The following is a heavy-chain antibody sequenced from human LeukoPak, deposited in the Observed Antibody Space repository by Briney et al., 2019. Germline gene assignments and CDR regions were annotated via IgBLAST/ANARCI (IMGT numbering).Heavy chain of an antibody. D-gene: IGHD4-23*01. CDR2: INHSGST. CDR3: ARGGGYNWFDP. CDR1: GGSFSGYY. Sequence: PSETLSLTCAVYGGSFSGYYWSWLRQPPGKGLEGIGEINHSGSTNYNPSLKSRVTISVDTSKNQFSLKLNSVTAADTAVYYCARGGGYNWFDPWGQGALVTVSS. J-gene: IGHJ5*02. V-gene: IGHV4-34*01.